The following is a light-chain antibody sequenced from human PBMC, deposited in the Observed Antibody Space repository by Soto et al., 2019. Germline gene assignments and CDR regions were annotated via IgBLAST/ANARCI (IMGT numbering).Light chain of an antibody. Sequence: DIQMTQSPSTLSASVGDRVTITCRASQSISSWLAWYQQKPGTAPKLLIYKASTLQSGVPSRFSGSGSGTEFTLTITSLQPDDSATYYSQQYNENWTFGQGTKVE. V-gene: IGKV1-5*03. CDR1: QSISSW. CDR3: QQYNENWT. J-gene: IGKJ1*01. CDR2: KAS.